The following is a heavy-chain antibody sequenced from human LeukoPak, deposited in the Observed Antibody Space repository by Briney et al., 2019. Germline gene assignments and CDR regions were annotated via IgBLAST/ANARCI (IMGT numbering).Heavy chain of an antibody. CDR3: AREIRGATPYYFDY. V-gene: IGHV3-11*04. CDR1: GFTFSDFY. CDR2: ISSSGYTI. J-gene: IGHJ4*02. Sequence: PGGSLRLSCAASGFTFSDFYMSWLRQAPGKGLEWVSYISSSGYTIYYADSVKGRFTVSRDNAKNSLYLQMNSLRAEDTAVYYCAREIRGATPYYFDYWGQGTLVTVSS. D-gene: IGHD1-26*01.